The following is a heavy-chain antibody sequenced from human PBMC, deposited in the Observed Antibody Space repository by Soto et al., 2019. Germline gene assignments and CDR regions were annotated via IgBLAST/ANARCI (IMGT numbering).Heavy chain of an antibody. CDR1: GGSISSGGYY. J-gene: IGHJ4*02. CDR2: IYYSGST. CDR3: ARSLNCSGDSCYFSFDY. D-gene: IGHD2-15*01. V-gene: IGHV4-31*03. Sequence: QVQLQESGPGLVKPSQTLSLTCTVSGGSISSGGYYWSWIRQHPGKGLEWIGYIYYSGSTYYNPFSKSRVTISVVTSKNQFSLKLSSVTAADTAVYYCARSLNCSGDSCYFSFDYRGRGTLVTVS.